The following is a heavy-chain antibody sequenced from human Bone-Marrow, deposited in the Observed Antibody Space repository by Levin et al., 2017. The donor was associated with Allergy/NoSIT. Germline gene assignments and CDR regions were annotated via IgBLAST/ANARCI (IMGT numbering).Heavy chain of an antibody. CDR2: IETTSDGGST. D-gene: IGHD6-13*01. CDR1: DFNFAKAW. J-gene: IGHJ4*02. CDR3: TTGAAGLY. Sequence: LSLTCAVSDFNFAKAWMNWVRPAPGRGLEWVGHIETTSDGGSTAYGTPVRGRFTISRDDSKNTVYLQMNSLRSEDTGTYFCTTGAAGLYWGQGSLVVVSS. V-gene: IGHV3-15*07.